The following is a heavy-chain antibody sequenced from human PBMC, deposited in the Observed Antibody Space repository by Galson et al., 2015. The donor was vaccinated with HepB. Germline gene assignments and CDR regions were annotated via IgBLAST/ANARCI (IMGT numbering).Heavy chain of an antibody. V-gene: IGHV1-69*10. D-gene: IGHD3-16*01. CDR1: GGSFGSNA. CDR2: VIPTFGIA. CDR3: ATGDPMLGEVTRRPYNWFGP. Sequence: SVKVSCKASGGSFGSNAISWVRQAPGQGLEWLGGVIPTFGIAKYAEKFQGRLTITADRSTNTAFLELTSLRSEDTAVYFCATGDPMLGEVTRRPYNWFGPWGQGTLVSVSS. J-gene: IGHJ5*02.